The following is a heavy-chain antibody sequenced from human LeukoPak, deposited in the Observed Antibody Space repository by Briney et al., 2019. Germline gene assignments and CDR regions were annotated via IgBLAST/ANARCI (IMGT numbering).Heavy chain of an antibody. V-gene: IGHV3-53*01. CDR1: GFTVSNKY. Sequence: GGSLRLSCAASGFTVSNKYISWVRQAPGKGLEWVSVIYSGGSTYYVDSVKGRFTISRDNAKKSLYLQMHSLRAEDTAFYHCARVKGEGAHFDYWGQGTLVTVSS. J-gene: IGHJ4*02. D-gene: IGHD1-26*01. CDR2: IYSGGST. CDR3: ARVKGEGAHFDY.